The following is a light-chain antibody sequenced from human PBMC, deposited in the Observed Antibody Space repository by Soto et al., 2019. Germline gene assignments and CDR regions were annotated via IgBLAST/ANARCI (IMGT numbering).Light chain of an antibody. CDR2: SLN. CDR1: SSNIGDRD. CDR3: STWDDRLNAWV. J-gene: IGLJ3*02. Sequence: QSALTQPPSASGTPGQTVSISCSGGSSNIGDRDVDWYQQVPGTAPKLLIYSLNQRPSGVPDRFSASKSGASASLAISGLQFEDEAVYYCSTWDDRLNAWVFGGGTQLTVL. V-gene: IGLV1-44*01.